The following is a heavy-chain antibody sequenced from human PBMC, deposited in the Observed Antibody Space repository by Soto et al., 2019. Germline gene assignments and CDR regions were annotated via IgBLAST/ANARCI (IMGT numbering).Heavy chain of an antibody. V-gene: IGHV4-61*01. CDR1: GGSVSSGSYY. D-gene: IGHD2-15*01. CDR3: ARHRPGSGGSCYDY. J-gene: IGHJ4*02. CDR2: IYYSGST. Sequence: PSETLSLTCTVSGGSVSSGSYYLSWIRQPPGKGLEWIGYIYYSGSTNYNPSLKSRVTISVDTSKNQFSLKLSSVTAADTAVYYCARHRPGSGGSCYDYWGQGTLVTVSS.